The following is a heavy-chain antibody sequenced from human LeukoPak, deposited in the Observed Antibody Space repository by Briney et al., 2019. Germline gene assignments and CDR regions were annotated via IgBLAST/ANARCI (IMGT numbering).Heavy chain of an antibody. Sequence: ASVKVPCKASGYTFTGYYMHWVRQAPGQGLEWMGRINPNSGGTNYAQKFQGRVTMTRDTSISTAYMELSRLRSDDTAVYYCARGGRSYITMIDYWGQGTLVTVSS. J-gene: IGHJ4*02. CDR3: ARGGRSYITMIDY. V-gene: IGHV1-2*06. CDR2: INPNSGGT. D-gene: IGHD3-22*01. CDR1: GYTFTGYY.